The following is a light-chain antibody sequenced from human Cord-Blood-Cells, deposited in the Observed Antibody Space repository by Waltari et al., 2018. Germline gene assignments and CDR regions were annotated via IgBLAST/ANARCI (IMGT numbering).Light chain of an antibody. CDR1: QSISSY. Sequence: SLSASVGDRVTITCRASQSISSYLNWYQQKPGKAPKLLIYAASSLQSGVPSRFSGSGSGTDFTLTISSLQPEDFATYYCQQSYSTPYSFGQGTKLEIK. J-gene: IGKJ2*03. V-gene: IGKV1-39*01. CDR2: AAS. CDR3: QQSYSTPYS.